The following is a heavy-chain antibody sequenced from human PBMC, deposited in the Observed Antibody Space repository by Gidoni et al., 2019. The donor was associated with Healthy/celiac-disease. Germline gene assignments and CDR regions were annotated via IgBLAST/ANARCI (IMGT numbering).Heavy chain of an antibody. CDR3: AKDTAYYYGSGMFDY. CDR2: ISGSGGST. V-gene: IGHV3-23*01. Sequence: EVQLLESGGGLVQPGGSLRLSCAASGFPFSSYAMSWVRQAPGKGLEWVSAISGSGGSTYYADSVKGRFTISRDNSKNTLYLQMNSLRAEDTAVYYCAKDTAYYYGSGMFDYWGQGTLVTVSS. D-gene: IGHD3-10*01. CDR1: GFPFSSYA. J-gene: IGHJ4*02.